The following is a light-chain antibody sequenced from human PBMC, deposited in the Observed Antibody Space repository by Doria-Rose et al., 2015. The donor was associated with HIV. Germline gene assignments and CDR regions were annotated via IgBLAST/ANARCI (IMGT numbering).Light chain of an antibody. CDR3: PQYGTSWT. V-gene: IGKV3-20*01. J-gene: IGKJ1*01. CDR1: QSFSSTY. Sequence: TQSPGTLSVSPAERATLSCRASQSFSSTYLAWYQQKPGQAPSLLIYDGSARATGIPDRFSASGSGTDFTLTINRLEPEDFALYYCPQYGTSWTFGQGTKVEI. CDR2: DGS.